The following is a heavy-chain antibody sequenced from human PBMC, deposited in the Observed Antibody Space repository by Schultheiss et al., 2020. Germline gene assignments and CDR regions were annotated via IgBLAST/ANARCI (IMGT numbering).Heavy chain of an antibody. V-gene: IGHV1-69*13. J-gene: IGHJ4*02. CDR1: GGTFSSYA. Sequence: SVKVSCKASGGTFSSYAISWVRQAPGQGLEWMGGIIPIFGTANYAQKFQGRVTITADESTSTAYMELSSLRSEDTAVYYCARDLAVAGKGAGDYWGQGTLVTVSS. CDR3: ARDLAVAGKGAGDY. D-gene: IGHD6-19*01. CDR2: IIPIFGTA.